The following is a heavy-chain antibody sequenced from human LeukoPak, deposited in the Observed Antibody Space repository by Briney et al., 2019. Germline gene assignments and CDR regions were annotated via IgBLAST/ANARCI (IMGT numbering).Heavy chain of an antibody. Sequence: GRSLRLSCAASGFTFSSYGMHWVRQAPGKGLEWVAVIWYDGSNKYYADSVKGRFTISRDNSKNTLYPQMNSLRAEDTAVYYCAKEGVRITMVRGVIPTTNYYGMDVWGKGTTVTVSS. CDR3: AKEGVRITMVRGVIPTTNYYGMDV. D-gene: IGHD3-10*01. CDR1: GFTFSSYG. CDR2: IWYDGSNK. J-gene: IGHJ6*04. V-gene: IGHV3-33*06.